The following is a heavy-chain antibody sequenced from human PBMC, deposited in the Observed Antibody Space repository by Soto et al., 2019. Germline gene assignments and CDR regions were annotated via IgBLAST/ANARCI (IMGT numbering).Heavy chain of an antibody. Sequence: GGSLRLSCEASGFSFSSFSMNWVRQAPGKGLEWISYISSSSGTIYYADSVKGRFTISRDNAKNSLFLHVNSLRAEDTALYYCASIPYYYIDVWAKGNTVTVSS. CDR3: ASIPYYYIDV. J-gene: IGHJ6*03. CDR2: ISSSSGTI. CDR1: GFSFSSFS. V-gene: IGHV3-48*01.